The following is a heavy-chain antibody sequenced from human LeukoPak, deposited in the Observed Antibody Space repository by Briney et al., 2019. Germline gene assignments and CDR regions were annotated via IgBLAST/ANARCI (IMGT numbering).Heavy chain of an antibody. CDR3: ARDGGDYYDSSGYYDY. CDR1: GYTFTSYG. Sequence: GASVKVSCKASGYTFTSYGISWVPQAPGQGLEWMGWISAYNCNTNYAQKLQGRLTMTTDTSTSTAYMELRSLRSDDTAVYYCARDGGDYYDSSGYYDYWGQGTLVTVSS. V-gene: IGHV1-18*01. D-gene: IGHD3-22*01. CDR2: ISAYNCNT. J-gene: IGHJ4*02.